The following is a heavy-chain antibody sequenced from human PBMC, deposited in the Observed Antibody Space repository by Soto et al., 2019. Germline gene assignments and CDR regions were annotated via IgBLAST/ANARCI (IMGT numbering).Heavy chain of an antibody. Sequence: SETLSLTCTVSGGSISSGDYYWSWIRQPPGKGLEWIGYIYYSGSTYYNPSLKSRISISVDTSKNQFSLKLSSVTAADTAVYCCARGLQWLNYFDYWGQGTLVTVSS. CDR2: IYYSGST. V-gene: IGHV4-30-4*01. D-gene: IGHD6-19*01. CDR3: ARGLQWLNYFDY. J-gene: IGHJ4*02. CDR1: GGSISSGDYY.